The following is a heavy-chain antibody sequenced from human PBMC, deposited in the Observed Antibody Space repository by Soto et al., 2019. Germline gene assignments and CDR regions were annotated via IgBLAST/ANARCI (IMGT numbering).Heavy chain of an antibody. D-gene: IGHD6-19*01. J-gene: IGHJ4*02. Sequence: PGGSLRLSCAASGFTFSNAWMSWVRQAPGKGLEWVGRIKSKTDGGTTDYAAPVKGRFTISRDDSKNTLYLRMNSLKTEDTAVYYCTTLHLSSGLEYWGQGTLVTVSS. CDR3: TTLHLSSGLEY. CDR1: GFTFSNAW. CDR2: IKSKTDGGTT. V-gene: IGHV3-15*01.